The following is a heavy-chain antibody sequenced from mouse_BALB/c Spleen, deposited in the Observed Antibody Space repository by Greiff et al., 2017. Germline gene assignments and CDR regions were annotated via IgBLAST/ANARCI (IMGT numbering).Heavy chain of an antibody. CDR3: ARDGITTVVAPFDY. CDR2: IYPGDGDT. D-gene: IGHD1-1*01. CDR1: GYAFSSSW. Sequence: VQLQQSGPELVKPGASVKISCKASGYAFSSSWMNWVKQRPGQGLEWIGRIYPGDGDTNYNGKFKGKATLTADKSSSTAYMQLSSLTSVDSAVYFCARDGITTVVAPFDYWGQGTTLTVSS. J-gene: IGHJ2*01. V-gene: IGHV1-82*01.